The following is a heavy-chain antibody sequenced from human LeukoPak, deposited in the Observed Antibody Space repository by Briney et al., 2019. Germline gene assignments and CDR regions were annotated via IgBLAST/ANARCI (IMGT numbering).Heavy chain of an antibody. D-gene: IGHD2-15*01. CDR2: INPHGGST. Sequence: ASVKVSCKASGYIFTTYYMHWVRQAPGQGLEWVGLINPHGGSTSNAQKFQGRVTMTRDTSTSTVYMELSRLRFEDTAVYYCATNGDCSGGSCYLFDYWGQGTLVTVSS. CDR3: ATNGDCSGGSCYLFDY. V-gene: IGHV1-46*01. J-gene: IGHJ4*02. CDR1: GYIFTTYY.